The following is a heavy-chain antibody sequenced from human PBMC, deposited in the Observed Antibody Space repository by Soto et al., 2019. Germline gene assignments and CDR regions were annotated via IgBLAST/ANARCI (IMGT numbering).Heavy chain of an antibody. CDR1: GFSLSAHEVG. D-gene: IGHD3-22*01. J-gene: IGHJ5*02. Sequence: QITLKESGPTLVKPTQTLTLTCTFSGFSLSAHEVGVGWIRQPPGKALEWLAFIYWDDDMRYSPSLRTRLPTTTDTPKTQVVPTLPNVDPVDTGTYYCAHPRDQRDSSGYYGRGWFDPWGQGTLVIVSS. CDR2: IYWDDDM. V-gene: IGHV2-5*02. CDR3: AHPRDQRDSSGYYGRGWFDP.